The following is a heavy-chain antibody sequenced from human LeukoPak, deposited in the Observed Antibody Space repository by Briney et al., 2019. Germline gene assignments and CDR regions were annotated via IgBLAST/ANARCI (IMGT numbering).Heavy chain of an antibody. CDR2: IFHSGST. J-gene: IGHJ4*02. V-gene: IGHV4-4*02. CDR1: GGSISSSNW. Sequence: PSETLSLTCAVSGGSISSSNWWSWVRQPPGKGLEWIGEIFHSGSTNYNPSLKSRVTISVDTSKNQFSLKLSSVTAADTAVYYCARLLDTSGLFDYWGQGTLVTVSS. D-gene: IGHD3-22*01. CDR3: ARLLDTSGLFDY.